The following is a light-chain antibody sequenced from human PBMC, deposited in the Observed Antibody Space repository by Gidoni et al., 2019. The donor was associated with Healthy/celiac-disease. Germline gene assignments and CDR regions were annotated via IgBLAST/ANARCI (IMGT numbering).Light chain of an antibody. CDR1: SRDVGGYNY. CDR3: CSYAGSYTFVGPYV. J-gene: IGLJ1*01. CDR2: DVS. Sequence: QSAMTQPRSVSGSPGQSVTISCTGTSRDVGGYNYVSWYQQHQGKAPKLMIYDVSKRPSGVPDRFSGSKSGNTASLTISGLQAEDEADYYCCSYAGSYTFVGPYVFGTGTKVTVL. V-gene: IGLV2-11*01.